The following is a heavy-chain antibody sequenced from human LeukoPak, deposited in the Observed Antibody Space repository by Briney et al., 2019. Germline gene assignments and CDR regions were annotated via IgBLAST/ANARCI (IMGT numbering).Heavy chain of an antibody. J-gene: IGHJ4*02. Sequence: GASVKVSCKASGYTFTSYDINWVRQATGQGLEWMGWMNPNSGNTGYAQKFQGRVTMTRNTSISTAYMELSSLRSEDTAVYYCARGKSGHYDSSGYYRGDLDYWGQGTLVTVSS. CDR2: MNPNSGNT. V-gene: IGHV1-8*01. D-gene: IGHD3-22*01. CDR1: GYTFTSYD. CDR3: ARGKSGHYDSSGYYRGDLDY.